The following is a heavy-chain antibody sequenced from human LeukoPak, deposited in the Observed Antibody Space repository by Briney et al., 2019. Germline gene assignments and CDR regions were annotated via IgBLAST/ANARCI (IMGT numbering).Heavy chain of an antibody. J-gene: IGHJ3*02. CDR3: ARVRRPYCSSTSCPGPDAFDI. CDR2: INPNSGGT. D-gene: IGHD2-2*01. V-gene: IGHV1-2*02. Sequence: ASVKVSCKASGYTFTGYYMHWVRQAPGQGLEWMGWINPNSGGTNYAQKFQGRVTMTSDTSISTAYMELSRLRSDDTAVYYCARVRRPYCSSTSCPGPDAFDIWGQGTMVTVSS. CDR1: GYTFTGYY.